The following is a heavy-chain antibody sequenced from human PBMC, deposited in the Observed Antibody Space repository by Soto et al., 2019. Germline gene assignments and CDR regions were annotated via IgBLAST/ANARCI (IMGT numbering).Heavy chain of an antibody. CDR1: WFTLSSYG. J-gene: IGHJ4*02. CDR3: ARDKIVATTSFDY. D-gene: IGHD5-12*01. V-gene: IGHV1-18*01. Sequence: EASVKGSCKASWFTLSSYGISWGRQAPGQGLEWMGWISAYNGNTNYAQKLQGRVTMTTDTSTSTAYMELRSLRSDDTAVYYCARDKIVATTSFDYWGQGTLVTVSS. CDR2: ISAYNGNT.